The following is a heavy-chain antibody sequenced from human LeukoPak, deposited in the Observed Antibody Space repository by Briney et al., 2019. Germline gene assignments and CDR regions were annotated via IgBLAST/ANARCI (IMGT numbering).Heavy chain of an antibody. J-gene: IGHJ4*02. D-gene: IGHD6-13*01. Sequence: GGSLRLSCAASGFTFSTFGMHWVRQAPGKGLEWVAFIRYDGSDKYYADSVRGRITVSRDNSKNTLYLQMNSLRAEDTAVYYCARDGGFIAAAGTFDYWGQGTLVTVSS. CDR1: GFTFSTFG. CDR2: IRYDGSDK. V-gene: IGHV3-30*02. CDR3: ARDGGFIAAAGTFDY.